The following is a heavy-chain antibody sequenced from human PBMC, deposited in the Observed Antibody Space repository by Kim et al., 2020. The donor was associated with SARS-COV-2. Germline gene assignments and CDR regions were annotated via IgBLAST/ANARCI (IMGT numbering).Heavy chain of an antibody. Sequence: GGSLRLSCAASGFTFSSYAMSWVRQAPGKGLEWVSAISGSGGSTYYADSVKGRFTISRDNSKNTLYLQMNSLRAEDTAVYYCAKARKSSIVVVITNTYHGFDIWGQGTMVTVSS. CDR3: AKARKSSIVVVITNTYHGFDI. J-gene: IGHJ3*02. V-gene: IGHV3-23*01. D-gene: IGHD3-22*01. CDR2: ISGSGGST. CDR1: GFTFSSYA.